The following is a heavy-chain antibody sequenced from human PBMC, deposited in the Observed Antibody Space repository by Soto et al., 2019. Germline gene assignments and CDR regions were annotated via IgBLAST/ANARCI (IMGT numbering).Heavy chain of an antibody. CDR1: GYAFTSYG. J-gene: IGHJ4*02. CDR3: ARAATGSYHSAY. Sequence: QVQLVQSGPEVKNPGASVRVSCMTSGYAFTSYGVNWVRQVPGQGLEWMGWIAPHSGRTTYLPKFQGRVTITADPSTTTAYMELTSLSSDDTGIYFCARAATGSYHSAYWGQGTVVTVSA. V-gene: IGHV1-18*04. D-gene: IGHD3-10*01. CDR2: IAPHSGRT.